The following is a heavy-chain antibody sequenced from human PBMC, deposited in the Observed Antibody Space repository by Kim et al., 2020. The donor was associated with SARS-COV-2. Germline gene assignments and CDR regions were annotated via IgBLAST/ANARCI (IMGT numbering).Heavy chain of an antibody. J-gene: IGHJ5*02. CDR3: AKPVTTFEGWFDP. V-gene: IGHV3-23*01. D-gene: IGHD4-17*01. Sequence: YADSVKGRFTISRDNSKNTLYLQMNSLRAEDTAVYYCAKPVTTFEGWFDPWGQGTLVTVSS.